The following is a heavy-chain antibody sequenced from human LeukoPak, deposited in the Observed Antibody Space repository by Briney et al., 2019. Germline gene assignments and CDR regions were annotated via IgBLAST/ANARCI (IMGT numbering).Heavy chain of an antibody. CDR3: ARRSTVIPYYYMDV. Sequence: SETLSLTCAVYGGSFSGYYWSWIRQPPGKGLEWIGEINHSGSTNYNPSLKSRVTISVDTSKSQFSLKLSSVTAADTAVYYCARRSTVIPYYYMDVWGKGTTVTVSS. V-gene: IGHV4-34*01. J-gene: IGHJ6*03. D-gene: IGHD4-11*01. CDR2: INHSGST. CDR1: GGSFSGYY.